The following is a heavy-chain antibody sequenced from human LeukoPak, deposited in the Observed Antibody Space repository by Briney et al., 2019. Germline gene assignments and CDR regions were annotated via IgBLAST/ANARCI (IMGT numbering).Heavy chain of an antibody. J-gene: IGHJ4*02. D-gene: IGHD6-6*01. CDR1: GFTFSSYG. Sequence: GGSLRLSCAASGFTFSSYGMHWVRQAPGKGLEWVAFIRYDGSNKYYADSVKGRFTISRDNSKNTLYLQMNSLRAEDTAVYYCARDPVSGQPWFRRGSSFGTYFDYWGQGTLVTVSS. V-gene: IGHV3-30*02. CDR2: IRYDGSNK. CDR3: ARDPVSGQPWFRRGSSFGTYFDY.